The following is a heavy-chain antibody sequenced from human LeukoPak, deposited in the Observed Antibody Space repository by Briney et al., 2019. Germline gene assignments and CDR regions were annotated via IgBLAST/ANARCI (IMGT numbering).Heavy chain of an antibody. Sequence: SETLSLTCTVSGGSISSHYWSWIRQPPGKGLEWIGQIHYSGKADYNPSLRSRITISVDTSKNQMSLKLSSVTAADTAVYCARFGVYYDMGVWGQGTTVTVS. D-gene: IGHD3-16*01. V-gene: IGHV4-59*11. CDR1: GGSISSHY. CDR2: IHYSGKA. CDR3: ARFGVYYDMGV. J-gene: IGHJ6*02.